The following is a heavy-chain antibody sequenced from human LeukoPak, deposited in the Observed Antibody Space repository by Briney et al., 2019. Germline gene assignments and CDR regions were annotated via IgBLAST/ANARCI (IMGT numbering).Heavy chain of an antibody. CDR2: VQTDGSQK. Sequence: GGSLRLSCAASGFTFTRYGMHWVRQAPGKGLEWVAVVQTDGSQKYYADSVKGRFTISRDNVKNTVFLQMNSLRAEDTAVYYCARETAAGNGEIDYWGQGTLVTVSS. D-gene: IGHD6-13*01. J-gene: IGHJ4*02. V-gene: IGHV3-33*01. CDR3: ARETAAGNGEIDY. CDR1: GFTFTRYG.